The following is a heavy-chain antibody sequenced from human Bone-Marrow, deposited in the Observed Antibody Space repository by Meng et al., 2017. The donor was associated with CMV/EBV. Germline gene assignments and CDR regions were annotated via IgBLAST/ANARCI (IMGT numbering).Heavy chain of an antibody. V-gene: IGHV3-21*06. D-gene: IGHD2-2*03. CDR2: ISISGTYI. CDR3: TRGPPIRNFGYDDY. Sequence: GESLKISCSASGFNFKTYSMNWVRQAPGKGPEWVSSISISGTYIYYSDLVKGRFTVSRNNAHNSLFLQMNNLRAEDTATYYCTRGPPIRNFGYDDYWGQGTLVTVSS. J-gene: IGHJ4*02. CDR1: GFNFKTYS.